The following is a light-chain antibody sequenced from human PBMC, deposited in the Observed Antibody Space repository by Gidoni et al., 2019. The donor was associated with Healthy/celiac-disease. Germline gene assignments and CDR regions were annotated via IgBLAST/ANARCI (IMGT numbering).Light chain of an antibody. CDR2: AAS. J-gene: IGKJ4*01. Sequence: DIQMTQSPSSLSASVGDRVTITCRASQSISSYLNWYQQKPGKAPKLLIYAASSVQRGVPSRFSGSGSGTDFTLTISSLQPEDFATYYCQQSYSTPPTFGGXTTVEIK. CDR3: QQSYSTPPT. CDR1: QSISSY. V-gene: IGKV1-39*01.